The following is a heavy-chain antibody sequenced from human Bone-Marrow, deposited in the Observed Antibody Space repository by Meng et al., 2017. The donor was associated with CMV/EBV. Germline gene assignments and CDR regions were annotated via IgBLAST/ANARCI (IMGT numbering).Heavy chain of an antibody. CDR3: ARDRRVVPAAYIYYYYGMDV. Sequence: GGSLRLSCAASGFTFSDYYMSWIRQPPGKGLEWVANINRDGSETYYVDSMKGRFTISRDNAKNSLYLQMNSLRAEDTAVYYCARDRRVVPAAYIYYYYGMDVCGQGTTVTVSS. V-gene: IGHV3-7*01. D-gene: IGHD2-2*01. CDR2: INRDGSET. J-gene: IGHJ6*02. CDR1: GFTFSDYY.